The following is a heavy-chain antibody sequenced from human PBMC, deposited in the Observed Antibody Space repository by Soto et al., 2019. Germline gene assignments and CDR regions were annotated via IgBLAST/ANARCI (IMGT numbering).Heavy chain of an antibody. CDR3: ARGRPSGGELLSGWLDP. V-gene: IGHV3-33*01. Sequence: GGSMRLSCAAAGFSFSSSGMHWVRQSPGKGLEWVAFIWFDGGNRYYADSVKGRFTISRNSSKHRLYRKRDSPRAEDTAISYGARGRPSGGELLSGWLDPWGQGTLVTVSS. D-gene: IGHD3-10*01. CDR2: IWFDGGNR. CDR1: GFSFSSSG. J-gene: IGHJ5*02.